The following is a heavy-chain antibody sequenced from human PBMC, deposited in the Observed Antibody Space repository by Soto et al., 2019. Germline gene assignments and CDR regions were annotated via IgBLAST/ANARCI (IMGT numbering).Heavy chain of an antibody. CDR3: AKLDQYTSSQGY. CDR1: GFTFSSYV. J-gene: IGHJ4*02. V-gene: IGHV3-30*18. Sequence: PGGSLRLSCAASGFTFSSYVMHWVRQAPGKGLEWVAVISYDGSNAYYADSVKGRFTISRDNSKNTLYLQMNSLRAEDTAMYYCAKLDQYTSSQGYWGQGTLVTVS. D-gene: IGHD6-13*01. CDR2: ISYDGSNA.